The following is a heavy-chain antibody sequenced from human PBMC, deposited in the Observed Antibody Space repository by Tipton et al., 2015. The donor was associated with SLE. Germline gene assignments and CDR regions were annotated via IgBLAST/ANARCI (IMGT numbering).Heavy chain of an antibody. CDR2: IYYSGIT. D-gene: IGHD2-21*01. Sequence: TLSLTCTVSGDSISNHYWSWIRQSPGRGLEWIAYIYYSGITDYNPSLKSRVTISVDPSKNQFSLILTSVTAADTAVYYCASFAYCGNNCWYYFDYWGQGTLVTVSS. CDR1: GDSISNHY. V-gene: IGHV4-59*11. CDR3: ASFAYCGNNCWYYFDY. J-gene: IGHJ4*02.